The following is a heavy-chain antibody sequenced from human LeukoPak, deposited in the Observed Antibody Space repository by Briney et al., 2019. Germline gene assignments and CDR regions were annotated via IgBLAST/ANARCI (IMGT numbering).Heavy chain of an antibody. CDR1: GGTFSSYA. CDR3: ARESGGDSGYQDY. J-gene: IGHJ4*02. V-gene: IGHV1-69*04. D-gene: IGHD5-12*01. Sequence: SVKVSCKASGGTFSSYAISWVRQAPGQGLEWMGRIIPILGIANYAQKFQGRVTITADKSTSTAYMELSSLRSEDTAVYYCARESGGDSGYQDYWGQGTLVTVSS. CDR2: IIPILGIA.